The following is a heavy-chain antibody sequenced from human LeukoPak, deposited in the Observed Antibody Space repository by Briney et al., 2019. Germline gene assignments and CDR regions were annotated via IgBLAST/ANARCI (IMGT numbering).Heavy chain of an antibody. CDR1: GYTFTSYG. V-gene: IGHV1-18*01. Sequence: ASVKVSCKASGYTFTSYGISWVRQAPGQGLEWMGWISAYNGNTNYAQKLQGRVTMTTDTSTSTAYMELRSLRSDDTAVYYRARSRPYYYDSSGYFNWFDPWGQGTLVTVSS. CDR3: ARSRPYYYDSSGYFNWFDP. J-gene: IGHJ5*02. CDR2: ISAYNGNT. D-gene: IGHD3-22*01.